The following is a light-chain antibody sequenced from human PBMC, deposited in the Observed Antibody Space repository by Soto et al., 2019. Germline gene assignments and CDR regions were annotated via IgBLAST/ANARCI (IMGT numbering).Light chain of an antibody. V-gene: IGKV3-20*01. CDR1: QRVSSTY. J-gene: IGKJ1*01. CDR3: HEYGSSPLT. Sequence: EMVLTQSPGTLSLSPGERVTLSCRASQRVSSTYLAWYRQKPGQAPRLLIYNASSSATGIPDRLSGSGSGTDFTLTISRLKPEDFAVYYCHEYGSSPLTFGKGTKVEVK. CDR2: NAS.